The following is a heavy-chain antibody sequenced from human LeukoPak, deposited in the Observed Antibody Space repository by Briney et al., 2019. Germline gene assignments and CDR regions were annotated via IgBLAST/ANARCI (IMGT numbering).Heavy chain of an antibody. V-gene: IGHV4-59*01. Sequence: SETLSLTCTVSGGSISRYYWSWIRQPPGKGLEWIGYIYYSGSTNYNPSLKSRVTISVDTSKNQFSLKLSSVTAADTAVYYCARDPGSSGPNWFDLWGQGTLVTVSS. CDR2: IYYSGST. CDR3: ARDPGSSGPNWFDL. D-gene: IGHD6-19*01. J-gene: IGHJ5*02. CDR1: GGSISRYY.